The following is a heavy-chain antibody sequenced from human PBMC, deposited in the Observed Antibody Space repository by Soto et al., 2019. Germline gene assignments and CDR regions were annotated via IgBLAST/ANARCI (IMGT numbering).Heavy chain of an antibody. V-gene: IGHV3-11*04. CDR3: ARGFCGGDCYFDY. J-gene: IGHJ4*02. D-gene: IGHD2-21*02. CDR2: ITSSGSPI. Sequence: PGGSLRLSCAASGFTFSDYYMSWIRQAPGKGLECVSYITSSGSPIYYADSVKGRFTISRDNAKNSMYLQMNSLRAEDTAVYYCARGFCGGDCYFDYWGQGTLVTVSS. CDR1: GFTFSDYY.